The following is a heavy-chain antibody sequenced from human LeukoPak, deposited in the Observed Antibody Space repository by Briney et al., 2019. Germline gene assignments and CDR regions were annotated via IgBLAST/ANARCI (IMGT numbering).Heavy chain of an antibody. CDR1: GGSISSSSYY. CDR2: IYYSGST. V-gene: IGHV4-39*01. CDR3: ARGRTGTTYRFDP. J-gene: IGHJ5*02. Sequence: SETLSLTCTVSGGSISSSSYYWGWIRQPPGKGLEWIGSIYYSGSTYYNPSLKSRVTISVDTSKNQFSLKLSSVTAADTAVYYCARGRTGTTYRFDPWGQGTLVTVSS. D-gene: IGHD1-7*01.